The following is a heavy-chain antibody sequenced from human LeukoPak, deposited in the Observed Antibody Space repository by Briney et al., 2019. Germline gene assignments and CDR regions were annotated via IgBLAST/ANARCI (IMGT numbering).Heavy chain of an antibody. CDR1: GDSVSNNNAA. V-gene: IGHV6-1*01. Sequence: SQTLSLTCAISGDSVSNNNAAWNWIRQSPSRGLEWLGRTYYRSNWYFDFALSVKSRITIKPDTSKNQFSLQLTSVTPEDTAVYYCARAYGHFDFWGQGTLVTVSS. D-gene: IGHD4-17*01. J-gene: IGHJ4*02. CDR3: ARAYGHFDF. CDR2: TYYRSNWYF.